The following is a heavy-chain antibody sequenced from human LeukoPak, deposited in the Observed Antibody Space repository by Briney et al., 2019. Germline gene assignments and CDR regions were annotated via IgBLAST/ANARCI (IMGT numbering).Heavy chain of an antibody. CDR2: ISGAGVMT. D-gene: IGHD2-2*01. V-gene: IGHV3-23*01. J-gene: IGHJ6*02. Sequence: GGSLRLSCAASGFTFKTYAMTWVRQAPGKGLEWVSVISGAGVMTYYGDSVKGRFTISRDNSENTLYLQLNSLRAEDTAIYYCAKGIVQLPASPYYYVLDVWGQGTTVTVSS. CDR3: AKGIVQLPASPYYYVLDV. CDR1: GFTFKTYA.